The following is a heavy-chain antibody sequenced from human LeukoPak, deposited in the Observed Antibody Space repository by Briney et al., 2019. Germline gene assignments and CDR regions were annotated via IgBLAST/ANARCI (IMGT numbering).Heavy chain of an antibody. Sequence: PSETLSLTCTVSGGSISSHYWSWIRQPPGKGLEWIGYIYYSGSTNYNPSLQSRVTKSVDTSKNQFSLKLSSVTAAGTAVYYCARQGITGTTSYFDYWGQGTLVTVSS. CDR3: ARQGITGTTSYFDY. CDR2: IYYSGST. J-gene: IGHJ4*02. V-gene: IGHV4-59*11. D-gene: IGHD1-7*01. CDR1: GGSISSHY.